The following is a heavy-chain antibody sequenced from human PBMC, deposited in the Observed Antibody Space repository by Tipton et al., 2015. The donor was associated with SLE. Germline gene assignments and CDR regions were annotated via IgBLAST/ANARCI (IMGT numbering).Heavy chain of an antibody. J-gene: IGHJ2*01. D-gene: IGHD4-17*01. Sequence: SLRVSCAASGFTFSSYAMGWVRQAPGKGLEWVSVIYVGGDTYYGDFVKGRFTISRDNSKNTLYLQLNGLRPEDTALYFCARRAVTNNWYFDLWGRGTLVTVSS. V-gene: IGHV3-23*03. CDR3: ARRAVTNNWYFDL. CDR1: GFTFSSYA. CDR2: IYVGGDT.